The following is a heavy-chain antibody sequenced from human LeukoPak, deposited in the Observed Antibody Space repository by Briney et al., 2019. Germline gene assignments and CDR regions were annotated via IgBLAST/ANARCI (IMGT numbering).Heavy chain of an antibody. V-gene: IGHV3-66*01. J-gene: IGHJ4*02. CDR1: GFTVSSNY. CDR2: IYSGGST. CDR3: ARDGGDCSGGSCYSAGYFDY. D-gene: IGHD2-15*01. Sequence: PGGSPRLSCAASGFTVSSNYMSWVRQAPGKGLEWVSVIYSGGSTYYADSVKGRFTISRDNSKNTLYLQMNSLRAEDTAVYYCARDGGDCSGGSCYSAGYFDYWGQGTLVTVSS.